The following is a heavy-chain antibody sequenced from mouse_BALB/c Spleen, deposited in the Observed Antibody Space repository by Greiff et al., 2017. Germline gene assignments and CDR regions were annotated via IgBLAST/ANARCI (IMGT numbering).Heavy chain of an antibody. D-gene: IGHD2-1*01. Sequence: QVQLQQSGAELMKPGASVKISCKATGYTFSSYWIEWVKQRPGHGLEWIGEILPGSGSTNYNEKFKGKATFTADTSSNTAYMQLSSLTSEDSAVSYCARRGGDGNNYYAMDYWGQGTAVTVSS. J-gene: IGHJ4*01. CDR3: ARRGGDGNNYYAMDY. CDR2: ILPGSGST. V-gene: IGHV1-9*01. CDR1: GYTFSSYW.